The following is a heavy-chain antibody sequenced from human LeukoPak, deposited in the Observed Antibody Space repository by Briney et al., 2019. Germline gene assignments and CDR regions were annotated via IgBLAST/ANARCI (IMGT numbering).Heavy chain of an antibody. J-gene: IGHJ4*02. CDR2: ISSNGGST. V-gene: IGHV3-64*01. D-gene: IGHD3-16*01. CDR1: GFTFSSYA. Sequence: GGSLRLSCAASGFTFSSYAMHWVRQAPGKGLEYVSAISSNGGSTYYANSVKGRFTISRDNSKNTLYLQMGSLRAEDMAVYYCAGDLGDDYFDYWGQGTLVTVSS. CDR3: AGDLGDDYFDY.